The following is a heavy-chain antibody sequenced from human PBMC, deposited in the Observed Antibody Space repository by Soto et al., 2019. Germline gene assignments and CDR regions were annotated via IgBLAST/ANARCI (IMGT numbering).Heavy chain of an antibody. Sequence: GGSLRLSCSASGFTFSSYEMNWVRQAPGKGLEWISYISSSGSTIHYADSVKGRFTISRDNAKNSLYLQMNSLRDEDTAVYYCARSPFLECNWAQGTLVTVSS. CDR2: ISSSGSTI. J-gene: IGHJ4*02. D-gene: IGHD3-3*02. CDR3: ARSPFLECN. CDR1: GFTFSSYE. V-gene: IGHV3-48*03.